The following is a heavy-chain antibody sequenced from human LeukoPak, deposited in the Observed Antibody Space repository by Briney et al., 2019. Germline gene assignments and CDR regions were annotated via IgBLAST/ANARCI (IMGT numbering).Heavy chain of an antibody. J-gene: IGHJ4*02. V-gene: IGHV3-33*01. CDR3: ARDDCSTTPCYAY. CDR1: GFTFTNYG. Sequence: GGSLRLSCTTSGFTFTNYGINWVRQAPGKGLEWVAAIWYDGSKTSYTDSVKGRFTVSRDISKSTVYLQMNGLKAEDTAVYYCARDDCSTTPCYAYWGQGTLVTVSS. CDR2: IWYDGSKT. D-gene: IGHD2-2*01.